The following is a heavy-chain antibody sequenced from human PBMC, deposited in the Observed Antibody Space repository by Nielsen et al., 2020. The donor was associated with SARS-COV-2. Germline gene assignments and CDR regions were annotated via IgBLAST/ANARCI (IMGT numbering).Heavy chain of an antibody. J-gene: IGHJ3*02. V-gene: IGHV3-23*01. CDR2: ISGSGGST. Sequence: RQPPGKGLEWVSAISGSGGSTYYADSVKGRFAISRDNSKNTLYLQMNSLRAEDTAVYYCAKVPGYCSSTSCYLGAFDIWGQGTTVTVSS. D-gene: IGHD2-2*01. CDR3: AKVPGYCSSTSCYLGAFDI.